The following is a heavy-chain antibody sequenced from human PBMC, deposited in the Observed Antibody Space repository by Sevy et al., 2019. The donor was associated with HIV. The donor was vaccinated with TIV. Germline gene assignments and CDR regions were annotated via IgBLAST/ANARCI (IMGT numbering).Heavy chain of an antibody. Sequence: GGSLRLSCAASGFTFSSYAMSWVRQAPGKGLEWVSVISGSGGSTYYADSVKGRFTISRDNFKNTLYLQMNSLRAEDTAVYYCAKVWHFGGVIVKGSADAFDIWGQGTMVTVSS. J-gene: IGHJ3*02. V-gene: IGHV3-23*01. CDR2: ISGSGGST. D-gene: IGHD3-16*02. CDR3: AKVWHFGGVIVKGSADAFDI. CDR1: GFTFSSYA.